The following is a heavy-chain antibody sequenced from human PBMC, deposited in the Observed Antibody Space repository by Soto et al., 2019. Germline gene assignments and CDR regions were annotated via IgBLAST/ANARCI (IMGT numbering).Heavy chain of an antibody. CDR2: IKPDGSEK. V-gene: IGHV3-7*02. J-gene: IGHJ4*02. Sequence: EVQLVESGGGLVQPGGSLRLSCAASGFTFSRYWMSWVRQAPGKGLEWVANIKPDGSEKYYVDSVKGRFTISRDNAENSLSLQMNSLRAEATAVYYCARNELWGQGTLVTVSS. CDR1: GFTFSRYW. D-gene: IGHD1-7*01. CDR3: ARNEL.